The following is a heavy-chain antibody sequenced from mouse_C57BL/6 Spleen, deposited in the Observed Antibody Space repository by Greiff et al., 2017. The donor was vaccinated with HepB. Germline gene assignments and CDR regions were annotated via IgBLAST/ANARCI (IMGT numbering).Heavy chain of an antibody. J-gene: IGHJ1*03. D-gene: IGHD1-1*01. CDR1: GYTFTDYY. V-gene: IGHV1-26*01. CDR3: VFITTVVAEYFDV. CDR2: INPNNGGT. Sequence: EVQLQQSGPELVKPGASVKISCKASGYTFTDYYMNWVKQSHGKSLEWIGDINPNNGGTSYNQKFKGKATLTVDKSSSTAYMELRSLTSEDSAVYYCVFITTVVAEYFDVWGTGTTVTVSS.